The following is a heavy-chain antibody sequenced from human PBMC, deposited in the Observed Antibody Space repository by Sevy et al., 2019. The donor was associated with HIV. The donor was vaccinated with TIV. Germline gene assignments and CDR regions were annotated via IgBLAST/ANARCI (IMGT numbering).Heavy chain of an antibody. Sequence: GGSLRLSCVASGFTFRSYTMKWVRQAPGKGLECVSSISSRGSYIYYADSVKGRFTISRDDAKNSLYLQMNTLRAEDAALYYCARVRPYDNRDFDYWGQGTLVTVSS. CDR3: ARVRPYDNRDFDY. V-gene: IGHV3-21*01. J-gene: IGHJ4*02. CDR2: ISSRGSYI. CDR1: GFTFRSYT. D-gene: IGHD3-22*01.